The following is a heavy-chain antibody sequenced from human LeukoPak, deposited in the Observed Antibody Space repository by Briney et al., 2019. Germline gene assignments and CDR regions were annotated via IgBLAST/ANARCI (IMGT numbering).Heavy chain of an antibody. CDR3: ALQVGDARLTKLRGVVIHNFHF. CDR2: INRSGTIK. J-gene: IGHJ4*02. Sequence: GGSLRLSCAASRFTFSSYEMNWVRQAPGKGLEWVSYINRSGTIKKYDDSVKGRFTISRDNSTNTLFLEMNSLRAEDTALYYCALQVGDARLTKLRGVVIHNFHFWDQGTLVTVSS. CDR1: RFTFSSYE. V-gene: IGHV3-48*03. D-gene: IGHD3-10*01.